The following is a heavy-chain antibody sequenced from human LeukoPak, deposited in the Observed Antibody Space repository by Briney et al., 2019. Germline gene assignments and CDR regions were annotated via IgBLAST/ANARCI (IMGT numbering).Heavy chain of an antibody. D-gene: IGHD5-12*01. J-gene: IGHJ3*02. V-gene: IGHV1-2*02. CDR1: GYTFTGYY. CDR2: IHPNSGGT. CDR3: ASGSGYELGGAFDI. Sequence: ASVKVSCKASGYTFTGYYIYWVRQAPGQGLEWMGWIHPNSGGTNYAQKFQGRVTMTRDTSISTAYMELSRLRSDDTAVYYCASGSGYELGGAFDIWGQGTMVTVSS.